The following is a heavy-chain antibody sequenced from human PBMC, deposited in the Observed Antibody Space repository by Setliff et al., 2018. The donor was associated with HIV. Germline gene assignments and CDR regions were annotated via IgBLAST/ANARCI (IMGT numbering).Heavy chain of an antibody. CDR3: ARDEPTGGIDY. CDR1: GFTFSTYE. J-gene: IGHJ4*02. Sequence: GSLRLSCAASGFTFSTYEMNWVRQAPGKGLEWVSYITSSGRTIYYADSVKGRFTISRDNAKNSLYLQMNSLRAEDTAVYYCARDEPTGGIDYWGQGTLVTVSS. V-gene: IGHV3-48*03. D-gene: IGHD3-16*01. CDR2: ITSSGRTI.